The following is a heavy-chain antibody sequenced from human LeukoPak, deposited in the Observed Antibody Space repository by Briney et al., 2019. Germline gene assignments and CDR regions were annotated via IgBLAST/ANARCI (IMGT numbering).Heavy chain of an antibody. Sequence: GGSLGLSCAASGFTFSSYWMHWVRQAPGKGLVWVSRINSDGSSTSYADSVKGRFTISRDNAKNTLYLQMNSLRAEDTAVYYCARSVEMATVQSMGYWGQGTLVTVSS. CDR2: INSDGSST. D-gene: IGHD5-24*01. CDR3: ARSVEMATVQSMGY. CDR1: GFTFSSYW. V-gene: IGHV3-74*01. J-gene: IGHJ4*02.